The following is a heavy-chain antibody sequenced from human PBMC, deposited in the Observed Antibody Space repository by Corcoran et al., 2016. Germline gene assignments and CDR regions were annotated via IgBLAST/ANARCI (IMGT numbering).Heavy chain of an antibody. J-gene: IGHJ6*02. CDR1: GGSFSGYY. D-gene: IGHD5-18*01. Sequence: QVKLQQWGAGLLKPSETLSLTCAVYGGSFSGYYWSWIRQPPGKGLEWIGEINHSGSTNYTPSLKSRVTISVDTAKNQVSLKLSSVTAADTAVYYCARVDTAMTPYVIDVWGQGTTVTVSS. CDR3: ARVDTAMTPYVIDV. CDR2: INHSGST. V-gene: IGHV4-34*01.